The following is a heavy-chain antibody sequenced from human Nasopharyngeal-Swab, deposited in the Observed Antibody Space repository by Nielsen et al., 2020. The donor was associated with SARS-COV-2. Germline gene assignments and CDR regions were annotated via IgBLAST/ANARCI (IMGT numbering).Heavy chain of an antibody. D-gene: IGHD3-10*01. V-gene: IGHV4-31*03. Sequence: SETLSLTCTVSGGSISSGGYYWSWIRRHPGKGLEWIGYIYYSGSTYYNPSLKSRVTISVDTSKNQFSLKLSSVTAADTAVYYCARARLYYYGSGNYYMDVWGKGTTVTVSS. J-gene: IGHJ6*03. CDR3: ARARLYYYGSGNYYMDV. CDR1: GGSISSGGYY. CDR2: IYYSGST.